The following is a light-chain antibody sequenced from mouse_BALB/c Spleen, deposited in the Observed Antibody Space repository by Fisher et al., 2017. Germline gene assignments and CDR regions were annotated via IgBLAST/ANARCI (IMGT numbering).Light chain of an antibody. V-gene: IGKV4-68*01. Sequence: IVLTQSPAIMSASPGEKVTMTCSASSSVSYMHWYQQKPGSSPKPWIYLTSNLASGVPARFSGSGSGTSYSLTISRMEAEDAATYYCQQWSSYPFTFGSGTKLEIK. J-gene: IGKJ4*01. CDR3: QQWSSYPFT. CDR2: LTS. CDR1: SSVSY.